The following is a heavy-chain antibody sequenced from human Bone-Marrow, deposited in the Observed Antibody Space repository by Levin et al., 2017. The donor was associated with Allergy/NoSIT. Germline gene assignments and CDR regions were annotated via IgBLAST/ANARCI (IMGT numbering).Heavy chain of an antibody. D-gene: IGHD1/OR15-1a*01. J-gene: IGHJ5*02. CDR1: GGSVSDADYY. CDR2: IHYSGSA. Sequence: SQTLSLTCTVSGGSVSDADYYWAWIRQSPGKGLEWIGSIHYSGSAYYNPSLNARVTISVDTSKNHVSLQMRSVTAADTTVYYCAAFLTGTTNFFDPWGQGTLVTVSS. V-gene: IGHV4-39*02. CDR3: AAFLTGTTNFFDP.